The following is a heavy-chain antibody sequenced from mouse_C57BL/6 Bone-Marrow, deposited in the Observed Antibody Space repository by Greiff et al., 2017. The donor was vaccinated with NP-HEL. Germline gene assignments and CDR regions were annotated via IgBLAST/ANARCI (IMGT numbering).Heavy chain of an antibody. CDR1: GFNIKDDY. V-gene: IGHV14-4*01. J-gene: IGHJ2*01. Sequence: EVKLQQSGAELVRPGASVKLSCTASGFNIKDDYMHWVKQRPEQGLEWIGWIDPENGDTEYASKFQGKATITADPSSNTAYLQLSSLTSEDTAVYYCTTEVVATGDYFDDWGQGTTLTVSS. CDR2: IDPENGDT. CDR3: TTEVVATGDYFDD. D-gene: IGHD1-1*01.